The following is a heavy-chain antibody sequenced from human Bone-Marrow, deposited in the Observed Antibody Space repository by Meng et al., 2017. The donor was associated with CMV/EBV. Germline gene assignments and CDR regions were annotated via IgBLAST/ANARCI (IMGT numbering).Heavy chain of an antibody. CDR3: VRDWWYGYAT. V-gene: IGHV4-34*01. J-gene: IGHJ4*02. CDR2: INHSGST. CDR1: GGSFSGYY. Sequence: QVQLQQWGAGLLKPSASLSLTCAVYGGSFSGYYWSWIRQPPGKGLEWIGEINHSGSTNYNPSLKSRVTISVDTSKNQFSLKMNSMTAADTAQYYCVRDWWYGYATWGQGILVTVSS. D-gene: IGHD5-18*01.